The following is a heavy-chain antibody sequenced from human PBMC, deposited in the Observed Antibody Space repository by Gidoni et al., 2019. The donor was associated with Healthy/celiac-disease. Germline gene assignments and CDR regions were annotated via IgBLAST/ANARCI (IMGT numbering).Heavy chain of an antibody. J-gene: IGHJ4*02. D-gene: IGHD6-6*01. Sequence: EVQLLESGGGLVQPGGSLSPSCPPSGFPFSSYAMSWVRPAPGQGVGWVSAMSGNGGSTYYADSVKGRFTISRDNSKNTLYLQMNSLRAEDTAVYYCAKSEGYSSSPGYYFDYWGQGTLVTVSS. V-gene: IGHV3-23*01. CDR3: AKSEGYSSSPGYYFDY. CDR2: MSGNGGST. CDR1: GFPFSSYA.